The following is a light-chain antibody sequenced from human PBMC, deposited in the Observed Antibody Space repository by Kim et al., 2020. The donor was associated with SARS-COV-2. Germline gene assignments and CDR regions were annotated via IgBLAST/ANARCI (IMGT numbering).Light chain of an antibody. CDR3: SSYTSSSTFG. Sequence: GQSITISCTGTSRGVCGYNYVSGYQQHQGKAPKLVIYDVRKRPSGVSNRLSGSKSGNTASLTISGLQAEDEADYYCSSYTSSSTFGFGTGTKVTVL. CDR2: DVR. CDR1: SRGVCGYNY. V-gene: IGLV2-14*04. J-gene: IGLJ1*01.